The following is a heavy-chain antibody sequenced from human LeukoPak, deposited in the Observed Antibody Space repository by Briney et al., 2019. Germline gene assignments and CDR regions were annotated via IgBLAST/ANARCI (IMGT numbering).Heavy chain of an antibody. J-gene: IGHJ6*02. CDR2: IQNDGSDK. CDR3: ARDLGERGMDV. D-gene: IGHD1-26*01. V-gene: IGHV3-30*02. Sequence: GGSLRLSCAASGFTFSNYGMHWVRQAPDKGLEWVAFIQNDGSDKHYADSVEGRFTISRDNSKNTLYLQMNSLRAEDTAVYYCARDLGERGMDVWGQGTTVTVSS. CDR1: GFTFSNYG.